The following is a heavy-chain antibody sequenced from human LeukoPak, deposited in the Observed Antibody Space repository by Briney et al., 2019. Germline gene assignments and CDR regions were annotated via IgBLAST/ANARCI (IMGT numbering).Heavy chain of an antibody. CDR3: AKRGVVIRVILVGFHKEAYYFES. Sequence: GGSLKLSCAVSGITLSNYGMSWVRQAPGKGLEWVAGISDSGGSTKYADSVKGRFTIARDNRKNTLYLQMNSLRAEDTAVYFCAKRGVVIRVILVGFHKEAYYFESWGQGALVTVSS. J-gene: IGHJ4*02. V-gene: IGHV3-23*01. CDR1: GITLSNYG. CDR2: ISDSGGST. D-gene: IGHD3/OR15-3a*01.